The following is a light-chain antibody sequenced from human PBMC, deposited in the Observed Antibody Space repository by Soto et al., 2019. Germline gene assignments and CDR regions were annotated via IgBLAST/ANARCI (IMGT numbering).Light chain of an antibody. CDR3: QQTYATAFT. V-gene: IGKV1-39*01. Sequence: IQMTQSPSSLSASVGGRVTITCRASQSILAYLNWYQVKLGKPPRLLIFSASNLQSGVPPRFNGSGSGTDFALTIGGVEPDDAATYYCQQTYATAFTFDQGTNL. J-gene: IGKJ2*01. CDR1: QSILAY. CDR2: SAS.